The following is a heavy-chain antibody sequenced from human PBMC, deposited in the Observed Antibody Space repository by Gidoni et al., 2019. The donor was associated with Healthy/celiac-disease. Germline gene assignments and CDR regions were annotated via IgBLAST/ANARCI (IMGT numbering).Heavy chain of an antibody. J-gene: IGHJ6*02. D-gene: IGHD6-19*01. CDR1: GGSISSSTC. CDR3: VRISGGWAKAVAGRGDYYGMDV. V-gene: IGHV4-4*02. Sequence: QVQLQESGPGLVKRSGTLSLTCAVSGGSISSSTCWTWVRQPPGKGLEWTGESHHSGSTNSNPAHKSRVTISVDKSKNQFYLKLSSVTAADTAVYYCVRISGGWAKAVAGRGDYYGMDVWGQGTTVTVSS. CDR2: SHHSGST.